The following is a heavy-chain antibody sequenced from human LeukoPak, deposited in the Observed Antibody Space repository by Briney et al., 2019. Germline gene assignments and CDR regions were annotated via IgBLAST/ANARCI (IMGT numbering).Heavy chain of an antibody. V-gene: IGHV3-74*01. D-gene: IGHD6-13*01. Sequence: GGPLRLSCAASGFTFSSYWMHWVRQAPGKGLVWVSRINSDGSSTSYADSVKGRFTISRDNAKNTLYLQMNSLRAEDTAVYYCARDGSSWSNWLDPWGQGTLVTVSS. CDR3: ARDGSSWSNWLDP. CDR2: INSDGSST. J-gene: IGHJ5*02. CDR1: GFTFSSYW.